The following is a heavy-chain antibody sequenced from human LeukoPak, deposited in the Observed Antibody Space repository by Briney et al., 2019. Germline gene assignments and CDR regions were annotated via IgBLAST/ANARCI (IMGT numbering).Heavy chain of an antibody. Sequence: PGGPLRLSCAASGFTFSSYAMSWLRQAPGKGLEWVSAITGGGGSTCYADSVKGRFTISRDNSKNTLYLQMNSLRAEDTAVYYCAKPLLNCGGDCYIFDYWGQGTLVTVSS. CDR2: ITGGGGST. CDR3: AKPLLNCGGDCYIFDY. J-gene: IGHJ4*02. D-gene: IGHD2-21*02. CDR1: GFTFSSYA. V-gene: IGHV3-23*01.